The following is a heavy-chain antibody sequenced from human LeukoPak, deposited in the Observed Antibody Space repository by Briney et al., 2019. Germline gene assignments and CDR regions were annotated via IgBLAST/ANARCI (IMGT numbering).Heavy chain of an antibody. V-gene: IGHV3-30*04. CDR3: ASLLTVTTGY. J-gene: IGHJ4*02. CDR1: GFTFSSYA. Sequence: PGRSLRLSCAASGFTFSSYAMHWVRQAPGKGLEWVAVISYDGNNKYYADSVEGRFTISRDNSKNTLYLQMNSLRAEDTAVYYCASLLTVTTGYWGQGTLVTVSS. CDR2: ISYDGNNK. D-gene: IGHD4-17*01.